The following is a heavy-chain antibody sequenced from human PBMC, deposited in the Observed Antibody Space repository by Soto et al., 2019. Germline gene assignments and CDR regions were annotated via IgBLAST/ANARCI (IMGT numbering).Heavy chain of an antibody. CDR2: IVPMFGRA. Sequence: QVQLVQSGAEVKKPGSSVKVSCKASGGTFSRHSVSWVRQAPGQGLEWMGGIVPMFGRANHAQKFQGRVTITADESTSTVYMELSSLRSEDTAVYYCASTDYYDSSGPTGYFDYWGQGTLVTVSS. D-gene: IGHD3-22*01. J-gene: IGHJ4*02. CDR3: ASTDYYDSSGPTGYFDY. CDR1: GGTFSRHS. V-gene: IGHV1-69*01.